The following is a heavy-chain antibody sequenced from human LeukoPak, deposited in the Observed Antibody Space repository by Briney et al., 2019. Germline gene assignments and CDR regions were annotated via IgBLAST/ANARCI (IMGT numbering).Heavy chain of an antibody. Sequence: GGSLRLSCAASGFTFSNYWMNWVRQTPGKGLEWVAIIKKDGSEKYYVDSVKGRFTISRDNAKNSLYLQMNSLRAEDTAVYYCARGGSRGYSYGYSDSWGQGTLVTVSS. CDR3: ARGGSRGYSYGYSDS. V-gene: IGHV3-7*01. D-gene: IGHD5-18*01. CDR2: IKKDGSEK. CDR1: GFTFSNYW. J-gene: IGHJ4*02.